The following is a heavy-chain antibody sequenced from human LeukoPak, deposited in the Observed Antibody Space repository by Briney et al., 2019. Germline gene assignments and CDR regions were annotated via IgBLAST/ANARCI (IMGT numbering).Heavy chain of an antibody. CDR3: ARVDSSVDTFDI. D-gene: IGHD3-22*01. V-gene: IGHV4-59*01. CDR1: GGSISTYY. J-gene: IGHJ3*02. CDR2: IYYSGST. Sequence: SETLSLTCTVSGGSISTYYWSWIRQPPGKGLEWIGYIYYSGSTNYNPSLKSRVTISVDTSKNQFSLKLSSVTAADTAVYYCARVDSSVDTFDIWGQGTMVTVSS.